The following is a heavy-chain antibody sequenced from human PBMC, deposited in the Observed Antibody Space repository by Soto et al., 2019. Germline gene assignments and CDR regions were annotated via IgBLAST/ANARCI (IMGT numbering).Heavy chain of an antibody. CDR1: GLTVSANY. Sequence: PGGSLRLSCAASGLTVSANYMNWVRQAPGKGLEWVSLLYSGGTAYYADSVRGRFTISRDNSKNTLYLQMNSLRAEDTAVYFCARDLRFVDLHYYFDLWGQGTLVTVSS. CDR3: ARDLRFVDLHYYFDL. V-gene: IGHV3-53*01. D-gene: IGHD3-10*01. J-gene: IGHJ5*02. CDR2: LYSGGTA.